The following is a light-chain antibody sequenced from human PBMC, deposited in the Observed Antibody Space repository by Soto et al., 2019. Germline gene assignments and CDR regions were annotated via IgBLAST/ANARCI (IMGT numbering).Light chain of an antibody. CDR1: QDISRC. Sequence: DLHLTQSPSFLSASVGDRVTITCRASQDISRCLVWYQQKPGKAPKVLIYGASTLQSGVPSRFSGSGSGTEFTLTISSLQPEDFATYYCQQLDAFPRTFGQGTRLEIK. V-gene: IGKV1-9*01. J-gene: IGKJ5*01. CDR3: QQLDAFPRT. CDR2: GAS.